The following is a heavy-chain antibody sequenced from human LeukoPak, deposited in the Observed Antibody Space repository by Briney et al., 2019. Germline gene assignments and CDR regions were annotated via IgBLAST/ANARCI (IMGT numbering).Heavy chain of an antibody. V-gene: IGHV4-59*01. CDR3: VGTTKWLAFDY. CDR1: GGSISNYY. J-gene: IGHJ4*02. CDR2: IYNSGRT. D-gene: IGHD5-24*01. Sequence: PTESLSLTCTVSGGSISNYYWSWIRQPPGKGLEWVGCIYNSGRTNYSPSLNSRVTISVDTSENQLSLRLTSVTAADTAVYYCVGTTKWLAFDYWGQGTLVTVPS.